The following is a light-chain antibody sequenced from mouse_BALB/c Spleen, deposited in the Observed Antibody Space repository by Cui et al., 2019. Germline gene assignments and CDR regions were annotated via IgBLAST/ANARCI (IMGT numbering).Light chain of an antibody. Sequence: QIVLTQSPAIMSASPGEKVTMTCSASSSVSYMYWYQQKPGSSPRLLIYDTSNLTSGVPVRFSGSRSGTSYSLTISRMEAEDAATYYCQQWSSYPRTFGGGTKLEIK. J-gene: IGKJ1*01. V-gene: IGKV4-55*01. CDR1: SSVSY. CDR2: DTS. CDR3: QQWSSYPRT.